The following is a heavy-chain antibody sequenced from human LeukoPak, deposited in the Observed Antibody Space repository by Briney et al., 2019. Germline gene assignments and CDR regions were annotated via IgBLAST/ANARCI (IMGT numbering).Heavy chain of an antibody. J-gene: IGHJ3*02. CDR1: GGSISSSNW. D-gene: IGHD5-12*01. V-gene: IGHV4-4*02. Sequence: SGTLSLTCAVSGGSISSSNWWTWIRPPPGKGLEYIGEVFHSGSNVYNRSLKSRVTISVDKSKNQFSLDLSSVTAADTAVYYCADYSGHDSEAFDIWGQGTMVTVSS. CDR3: ADYSGHDSEAFDI. CDR2: VFHSGSN.